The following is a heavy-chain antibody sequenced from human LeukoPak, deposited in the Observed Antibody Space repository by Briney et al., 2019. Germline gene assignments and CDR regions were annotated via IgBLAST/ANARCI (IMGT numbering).Heavy chain of an antibody. D-gene: IGHD3-10*01. CDR1: GYTFTSYG. Sequence: GASVKVSCKASGYTFTSYGISWVRQAPGQGLEWMEWISAYNSNTNYAQKLQGRVTMTTDTSTSTAYMELRSLRSDDTAVYYCARLLWFGELFWFDPWGQGTLVTVSS. CDR2: ISAYNSNT. V-gene: IGHV1-18*01. CDR3: ARLLWFGELFWFDP. J-gene: IGHJ5*02.